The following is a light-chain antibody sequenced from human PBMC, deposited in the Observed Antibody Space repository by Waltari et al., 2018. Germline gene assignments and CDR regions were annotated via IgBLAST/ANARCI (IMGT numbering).Light chain of an antibody. V-gene: IGLV2-23*02. Sequence: QSALTQPASVSGSPGQSITISCTGTISDFGTYNLVSLYQQHPGKAPKLIIYEDNKRPSGVSDRLSGSKSGNTASLTISGLQAEDEADYYCCTYVGRTTFHVTFGGGTKLTVL. CDR1: ISDFGTYNL. CDR2: EDN. J-gene: IGLJ2*01. CDR3: CTYVGRTTFHVT.